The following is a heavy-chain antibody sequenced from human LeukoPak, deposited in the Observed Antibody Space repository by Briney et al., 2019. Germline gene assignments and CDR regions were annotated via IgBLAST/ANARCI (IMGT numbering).Heavy chain of an antibody. D-gene: IGHD3-22*01. CDR2: ISSSSSTI. Sequence: GGSLRLSCAASGFTFSNYGMTWVRQAPGKGLEWVSYISSSSSTIYYADSVKGRFTISRDNAKNSLYLQMNSLRAEDTAVYYCASWLPAYYYDSSGPPGDYWGQGTLVTVSS. CDR3: ASWLPAYYYDSSGPPGDY. CDR1: GFTFSNYG. V-gene: IGHV3-48*01. J-gene: IGHJ4*02.